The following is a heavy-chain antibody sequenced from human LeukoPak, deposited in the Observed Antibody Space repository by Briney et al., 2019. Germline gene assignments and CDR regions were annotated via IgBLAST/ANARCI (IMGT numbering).Heavy chain of an antibody. V-gene: IGHV1-2*02. CDR3: AKTTVTSEEYFYYYMDV. CDR1: GYKFTDDY. J-gene: IGHJ6*03. D-gene: IGHD4-17*01. CDR2: INPDSGFT. Sequence: ASVKVSCKASGYKFTDDYMHWVRQAPGQGLEFMGWINPDSGFTNYAQKFKGRVTMTRDTSISTAYLEVRSLTSDDTAVYYCAKTTVTSEEYFYYYMDVWGKGTTVTVSS.